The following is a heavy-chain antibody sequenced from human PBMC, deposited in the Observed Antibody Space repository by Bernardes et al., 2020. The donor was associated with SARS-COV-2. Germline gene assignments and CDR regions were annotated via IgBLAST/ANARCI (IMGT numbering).Heavy chain of an antibody. CDR1: GFTFSSYW. J-gene: IGHJ6*02. CDR2: IKQDGSEI. D-gene: IGHD3-16*01. V-gene: IGHV3-7*01. CDR3: ARDRAWGEPHGMDV. Sequence: GGSLRLSCAAFGFTFSSYWTSWVRQAPDGKGLEWVANIKQDGSEIYYVDSVKGRFTISRDNAKKSLYLQMNSLRAEDTAVYYCARDRAWGEPHGMDVWGQGTTVTVSS.